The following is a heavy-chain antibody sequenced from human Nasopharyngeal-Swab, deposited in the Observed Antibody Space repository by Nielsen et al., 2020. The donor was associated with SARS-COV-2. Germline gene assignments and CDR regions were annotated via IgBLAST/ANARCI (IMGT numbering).Heavy chain of an antibody. CDR2: INGGNGNT. Sequence: WVRQAPGQRLEWMGWINGGNGNTKYSQKFQGRVTMTRDTSANTAYMELSSLRSEDTAVYYCARDLKYDSGWYDLRQGESDAFDIWGQGTTVTVSS. D-gene: IGHD6-19*01. CDR3: ARDLKYDSGWYDLRQGESDAFDI. V-gene: IGHV1-3*01. J-gene: IGHJ3*02.